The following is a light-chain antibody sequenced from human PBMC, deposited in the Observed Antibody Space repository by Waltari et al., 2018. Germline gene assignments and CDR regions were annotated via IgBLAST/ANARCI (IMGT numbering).Light chain of an antibody. CDR3: QQYYSTPPT. Sequence: DIVRTQSPDSLAASLGERATIKCKARPSVLYSSNNKNYLAWYQQKPGQPPKLLIYWASTRESGVPDRFSGSGSGTDFTLTISSLQAEDVAVYYCQQYYSTPPTFGQGTKVEIK. J-gene: IGKJ1*01. CDR1: PSVLYSSNNKNY. CDR2: WAS. V-gene: IGKV4-1*01.